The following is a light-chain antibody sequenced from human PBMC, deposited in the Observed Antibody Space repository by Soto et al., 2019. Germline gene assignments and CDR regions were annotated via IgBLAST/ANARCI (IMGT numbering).Light chain of an antibody. CDR1: QGINNE. J-gene: IGKJ1*01. CDR2: AAS. CDR3: LRDYNYPRT. Sequence: AIPMTQSPSSLSASVGDRVTITCRASQGINNELAWYQQKPGKAPKLLMYAASSLQSGDPSRFSGSGSGTDFALTSSGLQPEDFATYFCLRDYNYPRTFGHGTKVE. V-gene: IGKV1-6*01.